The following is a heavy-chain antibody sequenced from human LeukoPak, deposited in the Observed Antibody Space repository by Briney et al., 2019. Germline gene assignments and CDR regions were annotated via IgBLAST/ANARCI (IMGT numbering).Heavy chain of an antibody. J-gene: IGHJ4*02. Sequence: SETLSLTCVVSGDSISQNNYYWAWIRQPPGKSLEWVGSHHYGMSTHSNPSLKSRVTISVDTSKNQFSLILTSVTAADTALYYCARHTDASGSFGYFDFWGQGTLVTVSS. CDR3: ARHTDASGSFGYFDF. CDR2: HHYGMST. CDR1: GDSISQNNYY. V-gene: IGHV4-39*01. D-gene: IGHD1-26*01.